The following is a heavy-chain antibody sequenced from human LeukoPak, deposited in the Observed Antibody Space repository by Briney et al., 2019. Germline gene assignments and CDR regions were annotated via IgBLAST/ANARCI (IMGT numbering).Heavy chain of an antibody. CDR3: ARDLPYCSSTSCYILRTYYYYGMDV. CDR1: GFTFSSYS. J-gene: IGHJ6*02. Sequence: GGSLRLSCAASGFTFSSYSMNWVRQAPGKGLEWVANIKQDGSEKYYVDSVKGRFTISRDNAKNSLYLQMNSLRAEDTAVYYCARDLPYCSSTSCYILRTYYYYGMDVWGQGTTVTVSS. V-gene: IGHV3-7*01. D-gene: IGHD2-2*02. CDR2: IKQDGSEK.